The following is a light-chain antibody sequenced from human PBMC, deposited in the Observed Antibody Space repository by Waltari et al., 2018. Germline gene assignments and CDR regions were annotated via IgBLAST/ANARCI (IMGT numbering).Light chain of an antibody. Sequence: SYELTQPPSVSVSPGQTARIACSGDALPNTYAYWYQQKSGQAPVLVIYEDDKRPSGIPQRFSGSSSGTMATLTISDVQVDDEADYYCYSTDNGDHTEGVFGGGTKLTVL. V-gene: IGLV3-10*01. CDR3: YSTDNGDHTEGV. J-gene: IGLJ3*02. CDR2: EDD. CDR1: ALPNTY.